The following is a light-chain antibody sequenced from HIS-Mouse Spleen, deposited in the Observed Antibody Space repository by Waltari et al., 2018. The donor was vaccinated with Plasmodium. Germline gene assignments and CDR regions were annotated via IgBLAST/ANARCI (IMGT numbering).Light chain of an antibody. V-gene: IGLV3-10*01. CDR3: YSTDSSGNHRV. Sequence: SYELTQPPSVSVSPGQTARITCSGDALPKKYASWYQQKSGQAPVLVIYEDSKRPSGIPWRFSGSSSGTMATWTISGAQVEDEADYYCYSTDSSGNHRVFGGGTKLTVL. CDR2: EDS. CDR1: ALPKKY. J-gene: IGLJ3*02.